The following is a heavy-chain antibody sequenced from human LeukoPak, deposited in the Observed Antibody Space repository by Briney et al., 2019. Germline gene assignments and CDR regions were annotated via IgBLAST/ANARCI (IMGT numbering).Heavy chain of an antibody. CDR3: ARQTGSGLFILP. V-gene: IGHV4-38-2*02. Sequence: SETLSLTCTVSGYSISTGYYWDWIRQPPGKGLEWIGTFYHGGSTYYNASLKSQVSISIDTSKNQFSLRLTSVTAADTAVYYCARQTGSGLFILPRGQGTLVTVSS. D-gene: IGHD3/OR15-3a*01. CDR1: GYSISTGYY. J-gene: IGHJ4*02. CDR2: FYHGGST.